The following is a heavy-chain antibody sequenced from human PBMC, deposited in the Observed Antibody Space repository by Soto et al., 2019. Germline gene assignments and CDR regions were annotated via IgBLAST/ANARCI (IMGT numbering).Heavy chain of an antibody. CDR2: IYYSGST. J-gene: IGHJ6*02. Sequence: NPSETLSLTCPVSGGSISTYFWTWIRQPPGKGLEWIGYIYYSGSTNYNPSLKSRLTISLDTSRNQFSLKLRSVTAADTAVYYCARARRPIVRGVNYYYGMDVWGQGTTVTVSS. D-gene: IGHD3-10*01. CDR1: GGSISTYF. CDR3: ARARRPIVRGVNYYYGMDV. V-gene: IGHV4-59*13.